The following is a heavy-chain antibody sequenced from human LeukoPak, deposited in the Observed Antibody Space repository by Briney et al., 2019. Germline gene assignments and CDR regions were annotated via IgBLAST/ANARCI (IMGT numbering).Heavy chain of an antibody. V-gene: IGHV1-3*03. Sequence: ASVKVSCKASGYTFTNYVMHWVRQAPGQRLEWMGWINTGNGNTKYSQEFQGRVTITRDTSANTAYMELSSLRSEDMAVYYCARAVKYRSGPLTDLLPYYFDYWGQGTLVTVSS. CDR2: INTGNGNT. D-gene: IGHD6-19*01. J-gene: IGHJ4*02. CDR3: ARAVKYRSGPLTDLLPYYFDY. CDR1: GYTFTNYV.